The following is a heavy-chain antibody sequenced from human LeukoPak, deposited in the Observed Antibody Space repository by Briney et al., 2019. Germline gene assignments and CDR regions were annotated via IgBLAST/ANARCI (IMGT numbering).Heavy chain of an antibody. Sequence: QAGGSMRPSCGASGFTSGNYAVSWVRQAPGRGLAWVSTISGSGGSTYYTVSGKGRFTISTDNSKNTLYLQMNSLRAEDTAIYYCAKDTYDFWIGFYYWGRGALVTVSS. J-gene: IGHJ4*02. CDR2: ISGSGGST. V-gene: IGHV3-23*01. CDR1: GFTSGNYA. D-gene: IGHD3-3*01. CDR3: AKDTYDFWIGFYY.